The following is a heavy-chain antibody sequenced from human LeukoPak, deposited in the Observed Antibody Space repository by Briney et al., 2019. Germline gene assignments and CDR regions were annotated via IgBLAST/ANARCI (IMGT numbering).Heavy chain of an antibody. V-gene: IGHV1-69*05. D-gene: IGHD1-7*01. J-gene: IGHJ5*02. CDR3: ARDNYAGANWFDP. CDR1: AGTFSSYA. CDR2: IIPIFGTA. Sequence: SVKVSCKASAGTFSSYAISWVRQAPGQGLEWMGGIIPIFGTANYAQKFQGRVTITTDESTSTAYMELSSLRSEDTAVYYCARDNYAGANWFDPWGQGTLVTVSS.